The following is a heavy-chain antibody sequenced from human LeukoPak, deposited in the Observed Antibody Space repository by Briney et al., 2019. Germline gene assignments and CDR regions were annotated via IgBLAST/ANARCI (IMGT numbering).Heavy chain of an antibody. D-gene: IGHD7-27*01. V-gene: IGHV1-2*02. CDR3: VRERLTGEKAFDI. J-gene: IGHJ3*02. Sequence: ASVKVSRKASGYTFTAYYMHWVRQAPGQGPEWMGWINPITGGTDCAQKFQGRVTMTRDTSITTAYMELSRLRSDDTALYYCVRERLTGEKAFDIWGQGTMVAVSS. CDR1: GYTFTAYY. CDR2: INPITGGT.